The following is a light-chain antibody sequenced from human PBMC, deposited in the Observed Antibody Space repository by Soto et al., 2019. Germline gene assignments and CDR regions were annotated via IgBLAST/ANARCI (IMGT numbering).Light chain of an antibody. CDR1: QSVSNNY. V-gene: IGKV3-20*01. CDR2: GAS. CDR3: QQYGTSPYT. Sequence: EIVLTQSPGTLSLSPGERATLSCRASQSVSNNYLAWYQQKPGQAPRLLFYGASSRATGIPDRFSGSGSGTDFTLAISRLEPEDFAVYYCQQYGTSPYTFGPGTKVD. J-gene: IGKJ3*01.